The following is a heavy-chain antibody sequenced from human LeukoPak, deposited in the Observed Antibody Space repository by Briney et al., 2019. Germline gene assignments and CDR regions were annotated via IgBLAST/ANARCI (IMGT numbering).Heavy chain of an antibody. CDR3: ARGWRGSYWDY. CDR1: GYTFTTYA. V-gene: IGHV7-4-1*02. Sequence: GTSVKVSCKASGYTFTTYAMNWVRQAPGQGLEWMGWINTNTGNPTYAQGFTGRFVFSLDTSVGTAYLQISSLKAEDTAVYYCARGWRGSYWDYWGQGTLVTVSS. J-gene: IGHJ4*02. CDR2: INTNTGNP. D-gene: IGHD3-16*01.